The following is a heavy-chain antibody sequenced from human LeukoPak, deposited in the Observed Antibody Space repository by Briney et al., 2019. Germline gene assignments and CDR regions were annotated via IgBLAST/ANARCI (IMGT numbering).Heavy chain of an antibody. CDR3: AREKQKYSSGWCCLDY. CDR1: GFTFSTYG. D-gene: IGHD6-19*01. J-gene: IGHJ4*02. Sequence: GGSLRLSCAASGFTFSTYGLHWVRQAPGKGLEWVALIWYDGSNKYYADYVKGRFTISRDNSKNTLYLQMNSLRAEDTAVYYCAREKQKYSSGWCCLDYWGQGTLVTVSS. V-gene: IGHV3-33*01. CDR2: IWYDGSNK.